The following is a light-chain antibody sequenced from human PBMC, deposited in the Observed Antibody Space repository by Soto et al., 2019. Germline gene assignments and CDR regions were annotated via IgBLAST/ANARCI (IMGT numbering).Light chain of an antibody. CDR1: QSISIW. J-gene: IGKJ1*01. Sequence: DIQMTQSPYTLSASVGDRVTITCRASQSISIWLAWYQQKPGKAPKLLIYKASSLESGVPSRFSGSGSGTEFTLTISSLQTEDFATYYCQQYINRWTFGPGTKVEIK. V-gene: IGKV1-5*03. CDR2: KAS. CDR3: QQYINRWT.